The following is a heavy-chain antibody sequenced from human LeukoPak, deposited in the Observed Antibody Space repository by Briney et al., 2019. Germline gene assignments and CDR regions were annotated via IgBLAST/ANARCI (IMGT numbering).Heavy chain of an antibody. V-gene: IGHV1-18*01. CDR1: GYTFTSYG. CDR3: AGDTAYYYDSSGYPDY. D-gene: IGHD3-22*01. J-gene: IGHJ4*02. CDR2: ISAYNGNT. Sequence: GASMKVSCKASGYTFTSYGISWVRQAPGQGLEWMGWISAYNGNTNYAQKLQGRVTMTTDTSTSTAYMELRSLRSDDTAVYYCAGDTAYYYDSSGYPDYWGQGTLVTVSS.